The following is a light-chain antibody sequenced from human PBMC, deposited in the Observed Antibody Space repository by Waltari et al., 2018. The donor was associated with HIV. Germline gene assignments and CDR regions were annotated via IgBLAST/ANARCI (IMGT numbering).Light chain of an antibody. V-gene: IGLV1-51*01. CDR1: SSNIGKDY. CDR3: GTWDPRLSAGV. Sequence: QSVLTQPPSVSAAPGQKVTISCSGSSSNIGKDYVSWYQHVPGAAPRLLIYDNNKRPSGIPDRFSGSKSGASATLDITGLQTGDEADYYCGTWDPRLSAGVFGGGTKLTVL. J-gene: IGLJ3*02. CDR2: DNN.